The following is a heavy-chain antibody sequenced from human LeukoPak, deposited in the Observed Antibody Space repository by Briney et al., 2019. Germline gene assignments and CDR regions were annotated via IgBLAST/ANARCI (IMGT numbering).Heavy chain of an antibody. V-gene: IGHV4-59*08. D-gene: IGHD1-14*01. CDR3: ARGSAPTSYYYYMDV. Sequence: SETLSLTCTVSGGSISSYYWSWIRQPPGKGLEWIGYIYYSGSTNYNPSLKSRVTISVDTSKNQFSLKLSSVTAADTAVYYCARGSAPTSYYYYMDVWGQGTMVTVSS. CDR1: GGSISSYY. CDR2: IYYSGST. J-gene: IGHJ6*03.